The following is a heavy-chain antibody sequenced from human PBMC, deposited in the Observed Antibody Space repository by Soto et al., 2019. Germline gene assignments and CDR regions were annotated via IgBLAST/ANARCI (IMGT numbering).Heavy chain of an antibody. CDR1: GYTFTSYG. J-gene: IGHJ3*02. Sequence: QVQLGKSGAEVKKPGASVKGSCKASGYTFTSYGISWVRQAPGQGLEWMGWISAYNGNTNYAQKLKGRVTMTTDTATSTAYMERRSLRSDDTALYYFARYGGCAAFHIWGQWTMVTVTS. CDR2: ISAYNGNT. V-gene: IGHV1-18*01. CDR3: ARYGGCAAFHI. D-gene: IGHD4-17*01.